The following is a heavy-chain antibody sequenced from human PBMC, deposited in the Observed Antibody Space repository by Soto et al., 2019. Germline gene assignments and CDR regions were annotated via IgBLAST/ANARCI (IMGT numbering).Heavy chain of an antibody. CDR1: GFTLSSYW. V-gene: IGHV3-7*01. D-gene: IGHD3-3*01. CDR3: TRDWSGSNCYGVGGF. Sequence: GGSLRLSCAASGFTLSSYWMSWVRQAPGKGLEWVANIKQDGSEKNYVDSVKGRFTISRDNAKNSLYLQMNGLRAEDTAMYYCTRDWSGSNCYGVGGFWGQGTLVTVSS. J-gene: IGHJ4*02. CDR2: IKQDGSEK.